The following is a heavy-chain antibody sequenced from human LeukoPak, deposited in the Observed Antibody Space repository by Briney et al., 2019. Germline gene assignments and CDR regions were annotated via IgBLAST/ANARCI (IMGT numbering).Heavy chain of an antibody. Sequence: GGSLRLSCAASGFTFSSYSIHWVRQAPGKGLEWVAVISYDGSNKYYADSVKGRFTISRDNSKNTVYLQMDSLRAEDTAVYYCARDLTLGKPDYFDHWGQGTLVTVSS. D-gene: IGHD7-27*01. CDR3: ARDLTLGKPDYFDH. J-gene: IGHJ4*02. CDR1: GFTFSSYS. CDR2: ISYDGSNK. V-gene: IGHV3-30-3*01.